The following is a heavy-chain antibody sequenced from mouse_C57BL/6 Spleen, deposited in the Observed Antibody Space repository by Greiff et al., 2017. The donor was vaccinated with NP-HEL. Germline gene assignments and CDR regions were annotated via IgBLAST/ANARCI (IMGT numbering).Heavy chain of an antibody. D-gene: IGHD1-1*01. V-gene: IGHV1-81*01. CDR1: GYTFTSYG. CDR2: IYPRSGNT. J-gene: IGHJ2*01. CDR3: ARPDSSYGY. Sequence: VKLMESGAELARPGASVKLSCKASGYTFTSYGISWVKQRTGQGLEWIGEIYPRSGNTYYNEKFKGKATLTADKSSSTAYMELRSLTSEDSAVYFCARPDSSYGYWGQGTTLTVSS.